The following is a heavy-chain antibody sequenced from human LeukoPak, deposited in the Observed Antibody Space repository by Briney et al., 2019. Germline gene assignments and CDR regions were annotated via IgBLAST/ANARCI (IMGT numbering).Heavy chain of an antibody. V-gene: IGHV3-21*01. D-gene: IGHD3-22*01. J-gene: IGHJ3*02. CDR2: ISSSSSYI. CDR3: ARQYYYDTSGYDAFDI. CDR1: GFTFSTYS. Sequence: PGGSLRLSCAASGFTFSTYSMNWVRQAPGKGLEWVSSISSSSSYIYYADSLKGRFTISKDNAKNSLYLQMNSLRAEDTAVYYCARQYYYDTSGYDAFDIWGQGTMVTVSS.